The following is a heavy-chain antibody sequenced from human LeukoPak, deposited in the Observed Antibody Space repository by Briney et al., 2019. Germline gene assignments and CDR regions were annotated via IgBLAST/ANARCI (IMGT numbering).Heavy chain of an antibody. Sequence: ASVKVSCKASGYTFSSYGISWVRQAPGQGLGWMGWITVYNGNTNYLQKFQGRVTMTTDTSTSTAYMELRSLRSDDTAVYYCARLVYYDSSGTWFDPWGQGTLVTVSS. J-gene: IGHJ5*02. CDR3: ARLVYYDSSGTWFDP. CDR1: GYTFSSYG. V-gene: IGHV1-18*01. CDR2: ITVYNGNT. D-gene: IGHD3-22*01.